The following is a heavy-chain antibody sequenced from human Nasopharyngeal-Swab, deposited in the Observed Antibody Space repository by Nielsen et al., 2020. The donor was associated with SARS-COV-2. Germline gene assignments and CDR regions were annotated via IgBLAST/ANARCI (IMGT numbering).Heavy chain of an antibody. CDR3: VYGSGSYYNLYY. D-gene: IGHD3-10*01. J-gene: IGHJ4*02. Sequence: SVKVSCKASGGTFSSYAISWVRQAPGQRLEWMGGIIPIFGTANYAQKFQGRVTITADESTSTAYMELSSLRSEDTAVYYCVYGSGSYYNLYYWGQGTLVTVSS. CDR2: IIPIFGTA. V-gene: IGHV1-69*13. CDR1: GGTFSSYA.